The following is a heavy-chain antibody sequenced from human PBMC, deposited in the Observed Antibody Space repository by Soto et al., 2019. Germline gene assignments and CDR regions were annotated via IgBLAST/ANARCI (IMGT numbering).Heavy chain of an antibody. Sequence: ASVKVSCKASGGTFSSYAISWVRQAPGQGLEWMGGIIPILGIANYAQKFQGRVTITADKSTSTAYMELSSLRSEDTAVYYCATPTLVRNPSSSGWYDYYYGMDVWGQGTTVTVSS. CDR2: IIPILGIA. CDR1: GGTFSSYA. J-gene: IGHJ6*02. V-gene: IGHV1-69*10. CDR3: ATPTLVRNPSSSGWYDYYYGMDV. D-gene: IGHD6-19*01.